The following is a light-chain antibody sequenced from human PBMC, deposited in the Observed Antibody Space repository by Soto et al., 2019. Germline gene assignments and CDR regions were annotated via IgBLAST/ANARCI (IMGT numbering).Light chain of an antibody. J-gene: IGKJ2*01. Sequence: EIVMTQSPATLSVSPGERASLSCRASQSVGSNLAWYQQTAGQAPRLLIYVASTRATDITARFSGSGSGTEFTLTISSLQSEDFAVYSCQQYTNWPYTFGQGTKLEIK. V-gene: IGKV3-15*01. CDR2: VAS. CDR1: QSVGSN. CDR3: QQYTNWPYT.